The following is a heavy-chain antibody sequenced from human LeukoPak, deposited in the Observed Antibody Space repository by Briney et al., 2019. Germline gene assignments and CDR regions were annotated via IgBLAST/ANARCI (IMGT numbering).Heavy chain of an antibody. CDR1: GFTFDDYA. V-gene: IGHV3-43D*03. Sequence: PGGSLRLSCAASGFTFDDYAMHWVRQAPGKGLEWVSLISWDGGSTYYADSVKGRFTISRDNSKNTLYLQMNSLRAEDTAVYYCARDPTYYLRYGYFDSWGQGTLVTVSS. CDR2: ISWDGGST. D-gene: IGHD1-26*01. J-gene: IGHJ4*02. CDR3: ARDPTYYLRYGYFDS.